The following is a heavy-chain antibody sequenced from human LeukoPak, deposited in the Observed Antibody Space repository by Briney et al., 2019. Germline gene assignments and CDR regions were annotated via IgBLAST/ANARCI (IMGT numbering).Heavy chain of an antibody. CDR1: GYALTELS. Sequence: ASVKVSCKVSGYALTELSMHWVRQAPGKGLEWMGGFDPEDGETIYAQKFQGRVTMTEDTSTDTAYMELSSLRSEDTAVYYCAKAGPMTTSRGTKLPSDYWGQGTLVTVSS. D-gene: IGHD1-26*01. J-gene: IGHJ4*02. CDR2: FDPEDGET. V-gene: IGHV1-24*01. CDR3: AKAGPMTTSRGTKLPSDY.